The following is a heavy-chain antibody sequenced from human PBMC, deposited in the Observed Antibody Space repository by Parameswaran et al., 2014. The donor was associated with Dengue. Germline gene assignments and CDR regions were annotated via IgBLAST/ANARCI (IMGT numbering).Heavy chain of an antibody. CDR2: ISSNGGST. Sequence: WIRQPQGRGLEYVSAISSNGGSTYYADSVKGRFTISRDNSKNTLYLQMSSLRAEDTAVYYCANLVGGYSHAFDIWAKDNGHRLL. J-gene: IGHJ3*02. D-gene: IGHD2-15*01. CDR3: ANLVGGYSHAFDI. V-gene: IGHV3-64D*09.